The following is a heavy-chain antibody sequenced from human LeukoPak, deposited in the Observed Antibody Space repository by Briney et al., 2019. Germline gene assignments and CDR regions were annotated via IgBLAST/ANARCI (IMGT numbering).Heavy chain of an antibody. CDR3: ARCQGIAMADFRGDYYYCYMDV. D-gene: IGHD6-19*01. CDR1: DFTVSSHH. Sequence: GGSLRLSCVVSDFTVSSHHMAWVRQVPGKGLEWLSIMYSGGKSHNADSLKGRFTVSKDNFRNTVFLEMNSLRADDTAVYYCARCQGIAMADFRGDYYYCYMDVWGKGTTVSVSS. V-gene: IGHV3-53*01. CDR2: MYSGGKS. J-gene: IGHJ6*03.